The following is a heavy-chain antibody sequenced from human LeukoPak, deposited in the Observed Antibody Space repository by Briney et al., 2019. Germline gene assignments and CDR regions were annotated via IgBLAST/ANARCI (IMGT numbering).Heavy chain of an antibody. V-gene: IGHV3-33*01. Sequence: PGRSLRLSCAASGFTFSSYGMHWVRQAPGKGLEWVAVIWYDGSNKYYADSVKGRFTISRDNSKNTLYLQMNSLRAEDTAVYYCAREYGDQYFDYWGQGTLVTVSS. CDR1: GFTFSSYG. D-gene: IGHD4-17*01. CDR2: IWYDGSNK. J-gene: IGHJ4*02. CDR3: AREYGDQYFDY.